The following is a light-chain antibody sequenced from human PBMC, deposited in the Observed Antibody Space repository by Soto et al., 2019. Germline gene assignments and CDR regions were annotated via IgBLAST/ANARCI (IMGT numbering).Light chain of an antibody. CDR3: QAWDTGIHVM. V-gene: IGLV4-69*01. CDR1: SGYTINA. J-gene: IGLJ3*02. Sequence: QLVLTQSPSASASLGASVKLTCTLSSGYTINAIAWHQQQPGKGPRFLMKVNSDGSLNKGDEIPDRFSGSSSGAERYLSISSLQSEDEADYYCQAWDTGIHVMFGGGTKLTVL. CDR2: VNSDGSL.